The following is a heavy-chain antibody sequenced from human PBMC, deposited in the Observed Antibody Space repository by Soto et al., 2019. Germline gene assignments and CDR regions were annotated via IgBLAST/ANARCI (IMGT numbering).Heavy chain of an antibody. CDR2: INHSGST. V-gene: IGHV4-34*01. Sequence: TSETLSLTCAVYGGSSSGHYWSWIRQSPGKGLEWIGEINHSGSTNYNPSLKSRVTISVDTSKKQFSLKLSSVNAADTAVYYCARVLWLGELLRIFDYWGQGTLVTVSS. J-gene: IGHJ4*02. CDR1: GGSSSGHY. D-gene: IGHD3-10*01. CDR3: ARVLWLGELLRIFDY.